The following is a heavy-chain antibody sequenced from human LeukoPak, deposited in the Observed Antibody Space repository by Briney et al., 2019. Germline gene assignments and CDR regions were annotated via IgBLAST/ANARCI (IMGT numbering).Heavy chain of an antibody. J-gene: IGHJ4*02. D-gene: IGHD1-20*01. CDR2: ISGDGGST. CDR3: AKDGVNWKKQYYFDY. Sequence: GGSLRLSCAASGFTFDDYAMHWVRQAPGKGLEWVSLISGDGGSTYYADSVKGRFTISRDNSKNTLYLQMNSLRAEDTAVYYCAKDGVNWKKQYYFDYWGQGTLVTVSS. CDR1: GFTFDDYA. V-gene: IGHV3-43*02.